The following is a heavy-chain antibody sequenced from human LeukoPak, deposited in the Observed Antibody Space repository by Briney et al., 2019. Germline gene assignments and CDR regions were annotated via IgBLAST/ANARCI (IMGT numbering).Heavy chain of an antibody. CDR1: GGSISSYY. Sequence: SETLSLTCTVSGGSISSYYWGWIRQPPGKGLEWIGSIYYSGSTYYNPSLKSRVTISVDTSKNQFSLKLSSVTAADTAVYYCARDTTGLDAFDIWGQGTMVTVSS. CDR2: IYYSGST. J-gene: IGHJ3*02. CDR3: ARDTTGLDAFDI. V-gene: IGHV4-39*07. D-gene: IGHD4-17*01.